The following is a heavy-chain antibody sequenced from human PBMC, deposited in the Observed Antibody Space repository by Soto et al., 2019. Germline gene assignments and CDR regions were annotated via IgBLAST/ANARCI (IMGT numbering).Heavy chain of an antibody. CDR2: ISGSGGST. V-gene: IGHV3-23*01. CDR1: GFTFSSYA. Sequence: GSLRLSCAASGFTFSSYAMSWVRQAPGKGLEWVSAISGSGGSTYYADSVKGRFTISRDNSKNTLYLQMNSLRGEDTAMYYCARDMYSSDYFVKWFEPWGQGTLVTVSS. CDR3: ARDMYSSDYFVKWFEP. J-gene: IGHJ5*02. D-gene: IGHD6-19*01.